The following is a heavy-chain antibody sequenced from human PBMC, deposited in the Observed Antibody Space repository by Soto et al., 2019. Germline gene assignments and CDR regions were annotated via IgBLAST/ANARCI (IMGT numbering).Heavy chain of an antibody. CDR1: GFTFSSYT. J-gene: IGHJ4*02. CDR3: ARDRGYYGSGSYVYFDY. D-gene: IGHD3-10*01. CDR2: ISSTSRTI. V-gene: IGHV3-48*01. Sequence: VQLVDSGGGLVQPGGSLRLSCAASGFTFSSYTMNWVRQAPGKGLEWVSYISSTSRTIYYADSVKGRFTISRDNAKNSLYLQMNSLRAEDTAVYYCARDRGYYGSGSYVYFDYWGQGTLVTVSS.